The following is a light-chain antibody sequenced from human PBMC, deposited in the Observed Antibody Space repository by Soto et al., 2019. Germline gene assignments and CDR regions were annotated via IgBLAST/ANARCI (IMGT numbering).Light chain of an antibody. J-gene: IGKJ3*01. Sequence: EIVFTQSPGTLSLSRGERATLSCRASQSVSSSYLAWYQQKPGQAPRLLIYGASSRATGIPDRFSGSGSGTDFTLTISRLEPEDFAVYYCQQYGSSPLFTLGPGTKVDIK. CDR2: GAS. V-gene: IGKV3-20*01. CDR3: QQYGSSPLFT. CDR1: QSVSSSY.